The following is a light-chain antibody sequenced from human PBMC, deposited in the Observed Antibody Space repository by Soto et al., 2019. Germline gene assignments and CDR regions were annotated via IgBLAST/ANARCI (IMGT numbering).Light chain of an antibody. J-gene: IGKJ3*01. CDR1: QSVSSSY. V-gene: IGKV3-20*01. Sequence: EIVLTQSPGTLSLSPGEGATLSCRASQSVSSSYLAWYQQQPGQAPRLLIYGASSRATVIPDRFSGSGSGTDFILTISRLEPEVFAVYYCQQYANSPLTFGPGTKVDIK. CDR3: QQYANSPLT. CDR2: GAS.